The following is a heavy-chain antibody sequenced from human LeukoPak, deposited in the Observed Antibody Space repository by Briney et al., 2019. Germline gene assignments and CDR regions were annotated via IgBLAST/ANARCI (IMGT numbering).Heavy chain of an antibody. CDR1: GGSISSSSYY. D-gene: IGHD3-3*01. J-gene: IGHJ4*02. CDR3: ARHASVSGNWPRPLDY. V-gene: IGHV4-39*01. Sequence: SETLSLTCTVSGGSISSSSYYWGWVRQPPGKGLEWIANIYYSGSTYYSPSLRSRVSISVDTSKNQFSLKLTSVTAADTAVYYCARHASVSGNWPRPLDYWGQGSLVTVSS. CDR2: IYYSGST.